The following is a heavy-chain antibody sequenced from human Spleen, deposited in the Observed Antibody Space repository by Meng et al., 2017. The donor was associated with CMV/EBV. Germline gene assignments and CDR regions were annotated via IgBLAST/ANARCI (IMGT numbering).Heavy chain of an antibody. J-gene: IGHJ6*02. CDR1: DFAFSTYS. D-gene: IGHD3-10*01. V-gene: IGHV3-21*01. CDR2: ISSTSTYI. CDR3: AKDLVPATISGSYVMDV. Sequence: GESLKISCAASDFAFSTYSMNWVRQAPGKGLEWVSSISSTSTYIYYTDSVKGRFTVSRDNAENSLFLQMSSLRAEDTAVYYCAKDLVPATISGSYVMDVWGQGTTVTVSS.